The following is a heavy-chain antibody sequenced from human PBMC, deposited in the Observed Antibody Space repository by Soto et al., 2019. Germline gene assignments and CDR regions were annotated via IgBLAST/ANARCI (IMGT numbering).Heavy chain of an antibody. CDR1: GFTFSNYA. D-gene: IGHD4-17*01. J-gene: IGHJ4*02. Sequence: QVQLVESGGGVVQPGRSLRLSCAASGFTFSNYAMHWVRQAPGKGPEWVAVISYDGSNKYYADSVKGRFTISRDNSKNTLYLQMNSLRAEDTAVYYCARRPVTYYFDYWGQGTLVTVSS. CDR2: ISYDGSNK. V-gene: IGHV3-30-3*01. CDR3: ARRPVTYYFDY.